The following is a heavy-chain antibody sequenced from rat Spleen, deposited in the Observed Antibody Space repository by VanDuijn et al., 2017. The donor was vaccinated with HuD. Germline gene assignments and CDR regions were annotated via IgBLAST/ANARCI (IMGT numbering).Heavy chain of an antibody. CDR3: ARQRNVYYLDY. CDR2: ISYDGTST. Sequence: EVQLVESDGGLVQPGRSLKLSCAASGFTFSDYYMAWVRQAPTKGLEWVATISYDGTSTYYRDSVKGRYTISRDNAKSTLYLQMDSLRSEDTAAYYCARQRNVYYLDYWGQGVMVTVSS. CDR1: GFTFSDYY. J-gene: IGHJ2*01. V-gene: IGHV5-7*01.